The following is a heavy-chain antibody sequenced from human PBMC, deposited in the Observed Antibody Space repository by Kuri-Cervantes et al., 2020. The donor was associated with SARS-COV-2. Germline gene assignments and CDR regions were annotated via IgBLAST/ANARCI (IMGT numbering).Heavy chain of an antibody. CDR1: GFTFSSYA. J-gene: IGHJ4*02. Sequence: GGSLRLSCAASGFTFSSYAMSWVRQAPGKGLGWVSAISGSGGSTYYADSVKGRFTISRDNSKNTLYLQMNSLRAEDTAVYYCAKDRVYCSGGSCPLYYWGQGTLVTVSS. V-gene: IGHV3-23*01. CDR3: AKDRVYCSGGSCPLYY. CDR2: ISGSGGST. D-gene: IGHD2-15*01.